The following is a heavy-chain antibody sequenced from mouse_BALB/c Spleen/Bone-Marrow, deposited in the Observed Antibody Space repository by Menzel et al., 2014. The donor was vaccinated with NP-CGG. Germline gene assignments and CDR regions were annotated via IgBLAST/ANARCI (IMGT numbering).Heavy chain of an antibody. D-gene: IGHD2-4*01. CDR2: IYPSTGYT. CDR3: ARDDYAY. CDR1: GYTFTSYW. J-gene: IGHJ3*01. V-gene: IGHV1-7*01. Sequence: QVQLQQSGAELAKPGASVKMSCKASGYTFTSYWMHWVKQRPGQGLEWIGHIYPSTGYTEHIQKFKDKAIMTADKSSSTAYMQLSSLTSEDSAVYYCARDDYAYWGQGTLVTVSA.